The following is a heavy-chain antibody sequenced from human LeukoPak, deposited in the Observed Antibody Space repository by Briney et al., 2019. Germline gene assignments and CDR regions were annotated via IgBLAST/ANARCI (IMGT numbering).Heavy chain of an antibody. CDR3: TRTVPTGIAAARYYFDY. CDR1: GFTFGDYA. CDR2: IRSKAYGGTT. D-gene: IGHD6-13*01. J-gene: IGHJ4*02. Sequence: GGSLRLSCTASGFTFGDYAMSWVRQAPGKGLEWVGFIRSKAYGGTTEYAASVKGRFTISRDDSKSIAYLQMNSLKTEDTAVYYCTRTVPTGIAAARYYFDYWGQGTLVTVSS. V-gene: IGHV3-49*04.